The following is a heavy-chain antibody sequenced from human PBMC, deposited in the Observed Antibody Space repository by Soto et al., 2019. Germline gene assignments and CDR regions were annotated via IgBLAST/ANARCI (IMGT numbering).Heavy chain of an antibody. V-gene: IGHV3-53*01. CDR2: IGNVDK. CDR3: VKDRMDHNSVWDPFDF. D-gene: IGHD2-21*01. J-gene: IGHJ3*01. Sequence: GGSLRLSCLVSGFTVNTNYMYWVRQAPGKGLEWVSSIGNVDKYYADSVKGRFTVSRDNSRSTLFLQMDSLRAEDTAVYYCVKDRMDHNSVWDPFDFWGQGTMVTVSS. CDR1: GFTVNTNY.